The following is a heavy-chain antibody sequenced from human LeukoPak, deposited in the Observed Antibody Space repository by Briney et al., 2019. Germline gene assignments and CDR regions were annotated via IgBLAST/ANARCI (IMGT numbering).Heavy chain of an antibody. D-gene: IGHD6-13*01. J-gene: IGHJ4*02. Sequence: PGRSLRLSCAASGFTFDDYGMSWVRQAPGKGLEWVSGINWNGGSTGYADSVKGRFTISRDNAKNSLYLQMNSLRAEDTALYHCARARGSSSWYEVGSPFDYWGQGTLVTVSS. CDR3: ARARGSSSWYEVGSPFDY. CDR2: INWNGGST. V-gene: IGHV3-20*01. CDR1: GFTFDDYG.